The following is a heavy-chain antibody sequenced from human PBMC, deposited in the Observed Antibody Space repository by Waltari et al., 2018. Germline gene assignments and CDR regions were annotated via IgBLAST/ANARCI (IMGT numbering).Heavy chain of an antibody. V-gene: IGHV5-51*01. D-gene: IGHD3-22*01. CDR3: ARPHYDSSGPSGGAFDI. CDR2: IYPGDSDT. J-gene: IGHJ3*02. CDR1: GYSFPTYW. Sequence: EVQLVQSGAEVKKPGESLKTSCKGSGYSFPTYWIGWVRQLPGKGLEWMGIIYPGDSDTRYSPSFQGQVTISADKSISTAYLQWSSLKASDTAMYYCARPHYDSSGPSGGAFDIWGQGTMVTVSS.